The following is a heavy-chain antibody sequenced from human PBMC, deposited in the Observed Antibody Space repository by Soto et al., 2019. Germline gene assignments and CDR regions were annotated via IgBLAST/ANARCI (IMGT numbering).Heavy chain of an antibody. V-gene: IGHV3-53*04. Sequence: EVQLVESGGGLVQPGGSLRLSCAASGFTVSSNYMSWVRQAPGKGLEWVSVIYSGGSTYYADSVKGRFTISRHNSKNTLYLQMNSLRAEDTAVYYCARVLAGKNYGDRYYYYYMDVWGKGTTVTVSS. D-gene: IGHD3-3*02. J-gene: IGHJ6*03. CDR2: IYSGGST. CDR3: ARVLAGKNYGDRYYYYYMDV. CDR1: GFTVSSNY.